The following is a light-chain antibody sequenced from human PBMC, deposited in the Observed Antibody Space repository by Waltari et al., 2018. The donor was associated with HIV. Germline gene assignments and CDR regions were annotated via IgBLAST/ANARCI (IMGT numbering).Light chain of an antibody. CDR1: SSDIGYFNY. J-gene: IGLJ2*01. CDR3: SSYTSSGTLV. Sequence: QSALTQPASVSGSPGQSITISCTGTSSDIGYFNYVSWYHQHPGRAPKLMIYEVGNRPSGVSNRFSGSKSDNTASLTVSGLQPEDEADYYCSSYTSSGTLVFGGGTRLTVL. V-gene: IGLV2-14*01. CDR2: EVG.